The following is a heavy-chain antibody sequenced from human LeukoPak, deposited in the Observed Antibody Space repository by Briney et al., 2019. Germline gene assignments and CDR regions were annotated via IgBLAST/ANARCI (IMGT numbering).Heavy chain of an antibody. D-gene: IGHD2-15*01. CDR2: LSGSGGST. CDR3: AKGRTPDY. Sequence: PGGSLRLSCAASGFTFSGYVMTWVRQAPGKGLEWVSALSGSGGSTFYADSVKGRFTISRDNSNNTLFLQMNSLRAEDTAVYYCAKGRTPDYWGQGTLVTVSS. J-gene: IGHJ4*02. V-gene: IGHV3-23*01. CDR1: GFTFSGYV.